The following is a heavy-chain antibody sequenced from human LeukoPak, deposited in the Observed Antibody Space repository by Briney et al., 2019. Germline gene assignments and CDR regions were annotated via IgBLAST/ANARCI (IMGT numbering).Heavy chain of an antibody. V-gene: IGHV4-39*07. Sequence: PSETLSLTCTVSGGSISSSSYYWGWIRQPPGKGLEWIGSIYYSGSTYYNPSLKGRVTISVDTSKNQFSLKLSSVTAADTAVYYCARDQDGYCSSTSCYARAFDIWGQGTMVTVSP. CDR2: IYYSGST. CDR3: ARDQDGYCSSTSCYARAFDI. D-gene: IGHD2-2*01. J-gene: IGHJ3*02. CDR1: GGSISSSSYY.